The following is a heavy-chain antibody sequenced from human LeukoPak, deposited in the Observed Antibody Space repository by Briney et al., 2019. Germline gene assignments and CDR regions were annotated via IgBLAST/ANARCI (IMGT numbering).Heavy chain of an antibody. Sequence: GASVKVSCKASGYTFTSYGISWVRQAPGQGLEWMGWISAYNGNTNYAQKLQGRVTMTTDTSTSTAYMELRSLRSDDTAVYYCARDLGDIVVVPAAILNYYYYYYMGVWGKGTTVTVSS. CDR2: ISAYNGNT. CDR3: ARDLGDIVVVPAAILNYYYYYYMGV. D-gene: IGHD2-2*01. CDR1: GYTFTSYG. J-gene: IGHJ6*03. V-gene: IGHV1-18*01.